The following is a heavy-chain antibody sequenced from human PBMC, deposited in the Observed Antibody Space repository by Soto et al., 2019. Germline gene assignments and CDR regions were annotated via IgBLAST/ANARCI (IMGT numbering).Heavy chain of an antibody. CDR3: ARVLLVEMATILDY. CDR2: IYHSGST. D-gene: IGHD5-12*01. Sequence: SETLSLTCTFSGSSIIGYYWTLFRHPPGKGLEWIVEIYHSGSTNYNPSLKSRVTISVDKSKNQLSLKLSSVTAADTAVYYCARVLLVEMATILDYWGQGTLVTVSS. J-gene: IGHJ4*02. V-gene: IGHV4-34*01. CDR1: GSSIIGYY.